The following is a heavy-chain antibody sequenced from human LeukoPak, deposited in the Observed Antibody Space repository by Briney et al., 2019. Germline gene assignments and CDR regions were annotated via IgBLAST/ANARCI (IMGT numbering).Heavy chain of an antibody. J-gene: IGHJ4*02. V-gene: IGHV3-23*01. CDR2: ISGSGGST. D-gene: IGHD6-19*01. CDR3: ARPADSSGWYVY. Sequence: GGSLRLSCAASGFTFSSYAMSWVRQAPGKGLEWVSAISGSGGSTYYADSVKGRFTISRDNAKNSLYLQMNSLRAEDTAVYYCARPADSSGWYVYWGQGTLVTVSS. CDR1: GFTFSSYA.